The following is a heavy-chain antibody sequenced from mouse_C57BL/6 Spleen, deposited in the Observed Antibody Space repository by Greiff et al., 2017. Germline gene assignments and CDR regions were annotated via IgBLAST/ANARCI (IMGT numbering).Heavy chain of an antibody. Sequence: VQLQQSGPELVKPGASVKISCKASGYSFTGYYMNWVKQSPEKSLEWIGEINPSTGGTTYNQKFKAKATLTVDKSSSTAYMQLKSLTSEDSAVYYCARGITTVVEFDYWGQGTTLTVSS. CDR3: ARGITTVVEFDY. J-gene: IGHJ2*01. V-gene: IGHV1-42*01. D-gene: IGHD1-1*01. CDR1: GYSFTGYY. CDR2: INPSTGGT.